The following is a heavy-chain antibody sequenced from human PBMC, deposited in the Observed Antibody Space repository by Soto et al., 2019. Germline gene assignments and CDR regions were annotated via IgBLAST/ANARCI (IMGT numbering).Heavy chain of an antibody. J-gene: IGHJ3*02. Sequence: GGSLRLSCTASGFTFSDYAIHWVRQAPGKGLEWVAVIWYDGSNKYYADSVKGRFTISRDNSKNTLYLQMNSLRAEDTAVYYCAKNSGVDAFDIWGQGTMVTVSS. CDR2: IWYDGSNK. CDR3: AKNSGVDAFDI. V-gene: IGHV3-33*06. CDR1: GFTFSDYA.